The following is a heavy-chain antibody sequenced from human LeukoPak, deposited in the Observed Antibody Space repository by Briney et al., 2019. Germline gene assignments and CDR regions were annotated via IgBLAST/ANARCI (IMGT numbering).Heavy chain of an antibody. V-gene: IGHV5-51*01. J-gene: IGHJ4*02. CDR3: ASLNGDYYFDY. CDR2: IYPGDSDT. D-gene: IGHD4-17*01. Sequence: GESLKISCRGSGYSFTSYWIGWVRQMPGKGLEWMGIIYPGDSDTRYSPSFQGQVTISADKSINTAYLQWSGLKASDTAIYYCASLNGDYYFDYWGQGTLVTVSS. CDR1: GYSFTSYW.